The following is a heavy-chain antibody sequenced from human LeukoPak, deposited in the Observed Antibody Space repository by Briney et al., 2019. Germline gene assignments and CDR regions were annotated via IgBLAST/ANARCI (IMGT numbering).Heavy chain of an antibody. CDR1: GGSISSYY. D-gene: IGHD1-1*01. Sequence: SETLSLTCTVSGGSISSYYCSWIRQPPGKGLEWIGYIYYSGSTNYNPSLRSRVTISVDTSKNQFSLKLSSVTAADTAVYYCARDSRYNWNDDYYYGMDVWGQGTTVTVSS. J-gene: IGHJ6*02. CDR2: IYYSGST. CDR3: ARDSRYNWNDDYYYGMDV. V-gene: IGHV4-59*01.